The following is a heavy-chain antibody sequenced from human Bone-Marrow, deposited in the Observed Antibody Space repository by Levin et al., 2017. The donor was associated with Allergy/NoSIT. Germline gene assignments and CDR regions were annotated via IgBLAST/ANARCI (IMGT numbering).Heavy chain of an antibody. J-gene: IGHJ4*02. V-gene: IGHV3-48*03. D-gene: IGHD2-8*02. CDR2: ISSSGSTI. CDR3: ARELVCTGGVCSRDY. CDR1: GFTFSSYE. Sequence: GGSLRLSCAASGFTFSSYEMNWVRQAPGKGLEWVSYISSSGSTIYYADSVKGRFTISRDNAKNSLYLQMNSLRAEDTAVYYCARELVCTGGVCSRDYWGQGTLVTVSS.